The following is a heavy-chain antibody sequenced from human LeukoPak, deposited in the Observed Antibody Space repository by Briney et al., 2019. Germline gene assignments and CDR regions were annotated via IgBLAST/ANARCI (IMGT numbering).Heavy chain of an antibody. V-gene: IGHV3-33*01. J-gene: IGHJ6*03. CDR2: IWYDGSNK. D-gene: IGHD6-6*01. CDR3: AREGIAARRGSYYYYYYMDV. Sequence: QPGGSLRLSCAASGFTLSSYGMHWVRQAPGKGLEWVAVIWYDGSNKYYADSVKGRFTISRDNSKNTLYLQMNSLRAEDTAVYYCAREGIAARRGSYYYYYYMDVWGKGTTVTVSS. CDR1: GFTLSSYG.